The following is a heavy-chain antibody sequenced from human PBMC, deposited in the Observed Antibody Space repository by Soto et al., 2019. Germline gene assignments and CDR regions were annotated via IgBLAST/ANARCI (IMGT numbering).Heavy chain of an antibody. J-gene: IGHJ4*02. V-gene: IGHV1-18*01. D-gene: IGHD2-15*01. CDR2: ISTYDGNT. CDR3: ARDRGRSCIGGTCPFDY. CDR1: GYSFTIYG. Sequence: QVPLVQSGAEVKNPGASVRVSCRASGYSFTIYGITWVRQAPGQGLEWMGWISTYDGNTNYAQNFQGRVSMARDTSTSTAYMELRSLRSDDTAVYYCARDRGRSCIGGTCPFDYWGQGTLVTVSS.